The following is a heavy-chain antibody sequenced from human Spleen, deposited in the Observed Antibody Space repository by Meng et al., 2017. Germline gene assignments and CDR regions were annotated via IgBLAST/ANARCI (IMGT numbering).Heavy chain of an antibody. J-gene: IGHJ4*02. Sequence: QVPLEQWGAGLLKPSETLSLTCAVYGGSFSGYYWSWIRQPPGKGLEWIGEINHSGSTNYNPSLKSRVTISVDTSKNQFSLKLSSVTAADTAVYYCASGRGSYRFFDYWGQGTLVTVSS. V-gene: IGHV4-34*01. CDR2: INHSGST. D-gene: IGHD1-26*01. CDR3: ASGRGSYRFFDY. CDR1: GGSFSGYY.